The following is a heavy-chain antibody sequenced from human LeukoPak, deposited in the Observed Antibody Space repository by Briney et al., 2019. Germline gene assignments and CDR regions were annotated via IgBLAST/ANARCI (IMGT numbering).Heavy chain of an antibody. CDR2: IYTSGST. CDR1: GGSISSGNYY. J-gene: IGHJ4*02. D-gene: IGHD3-10*01. CDR3: ATMKYYYGSGSYLFDY. V-gene: IGHV4-61*02. Sequence: SETLSLTCSVSGGSISSGNYYWSWIRQPAGKGLEWIGRIYTSGSTNYNPSLKSRVTISVDTSKNQFSLKLSSVTAADTAVYYCATMKYYYGSGSYLFDYWGQGTLVTVSS.